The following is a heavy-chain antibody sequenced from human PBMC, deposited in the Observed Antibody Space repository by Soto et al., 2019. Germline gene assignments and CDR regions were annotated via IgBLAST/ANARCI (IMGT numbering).Heavy chain of an antibody. V-gene: IGHV3-48*04. Sequence: PGGSLRLSCAASGFTFSSYSMNWVRQAPGKGLECVSYISSSSSTIYYADSVKGRFTISRDNAKNSLYLQMNSLRAEDTAVYYCASVEYYYDSSGYYPAEYFQHWGQGTLVTVSS. CDR1: GFTFSSYS. CDR2: ISSSSSTI. CDR3: ASVEYYYDSSGYYPAEYFQH. J-gene: IGHJ1*01. D-gene: IGHD3-22*01.